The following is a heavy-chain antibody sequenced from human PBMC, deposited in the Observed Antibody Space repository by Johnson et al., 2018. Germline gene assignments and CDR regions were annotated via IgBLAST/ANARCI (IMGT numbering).Heavy chain of an antibody. J-gene: IGHJ6*02. D-gene: IGHD3-3*01. CDR3: ARSEAYYDCWSGRYGMDV. V-gene: IGHV1-69*06. CDR2: IIPIFGTA. CDR1: GGTFSSYA. Sequence: QVQLVQSGAEVKKPGSSVKVSCKASGGTFSSYAISWVRQAPGQGLEWMGGIIPIFGTANYAQKFQGRVTMTRNTSISTAYMELSSLRSEDTAVYYCARSEAYYDCWSGRYGMDVWGQGTTVTVSS.